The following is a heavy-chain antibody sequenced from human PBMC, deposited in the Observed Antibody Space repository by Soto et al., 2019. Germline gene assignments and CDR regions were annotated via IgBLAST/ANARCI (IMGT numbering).Heavy chain of an antibody. D-gene: IGHD1-26*01. Sequence: EASVKVSCKASGGTFSSYTISWVRQAPGQGLEWMGWISAYNGNTNYAQKLQGRVTTTTDTSTSTAYMELRSLRSDDTAVYYCARDAAVGLFDYWGQGTLVPVSS. CDR1: GGTFSSYT. CDR2: ISAYNGNT. J-gene: IGHJ4*02. V-gene: IGHV1-18*01. CDR3: ARDAAVGLFDY.